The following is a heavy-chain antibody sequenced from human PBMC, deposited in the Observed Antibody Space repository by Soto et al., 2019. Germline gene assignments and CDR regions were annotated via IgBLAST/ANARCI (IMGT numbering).Heavy chain of an antibody. CDR1: GFTFTNFA. CDR3: AKENYYDSSFFDY. CDR2: ISASGGAT. D-gene: IGHD3-22*01. Sequence: GGSLRLSCGASGFTFTNFAMAWVRQAPGKGLEWVSTISASGGATHYPDSVKGRFTISRDNSKNTVYLQMKSLRPEDTAVYYCAKENYYDSSFFDYWGQGTLVTVSS. J-gene: IGHJ4*02. V-gene: IGHV3-23*01.